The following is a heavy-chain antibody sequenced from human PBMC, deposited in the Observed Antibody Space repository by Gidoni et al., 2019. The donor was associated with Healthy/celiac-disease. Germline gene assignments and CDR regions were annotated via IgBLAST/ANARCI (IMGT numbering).Heavy chain of an antibody. J-gene: IGHJ3*02. CDR3: ASVPRLEDSSGDDAFDI. D-gene: IGHD3-22*01. V-gene: IGHV3-48*01. Sequence: EVQLVESGGGWVQPGGAVSLPCAASGVTLRSYRMNWVRQAPGKGLEWVSYISSSSSTIYYADSVKGLFTISRDNAKNSLYLQMNSLRTEDTAVSYCASVPRLEDSSGDDAFDIWGQGTMVTVSS. CDR1: GVTLRSYR. CDR2: ISSSSSTI.